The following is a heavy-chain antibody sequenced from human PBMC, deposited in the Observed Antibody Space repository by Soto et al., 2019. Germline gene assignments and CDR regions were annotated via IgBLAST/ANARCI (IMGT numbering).Heavy chain of an antibody. J-gene: IGHJ6*02. CDR1: GFTFSSYS. D-gene: IGHD5-18*01. CDR3: ARDNTEGGYSYGPYLTTGGMDV. V-gene: IGHV3-21*01. Sequence: GGSLRLSCAASGFTFSSYSMNWVRQAPGKGLEWVSSISSSSSYIYYADSVKGRFTISRDNAKNSLYLQMNSLRAEDTAVYYCARDNTEGGYSYGPYLTTGGMDVWGQGTTVTVSS. CDR2: ISSSSSYI.